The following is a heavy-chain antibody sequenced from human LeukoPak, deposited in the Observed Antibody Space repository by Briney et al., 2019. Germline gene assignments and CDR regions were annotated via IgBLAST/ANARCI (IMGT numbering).Heavy chain of an antibody. J-gene: IGHJ4*02. D-gene: IGHD3-22*01. V-gene: IGHV3-30*18. CDR1: GFTFSSYG. CDR2: ISYDGSNK. CDR3: AKGHTMIVVAYYFDY. Sequence: PGGSLRLSCAASGFTFSSYGMHWVRQAPGKGLEWVAVISYDGSNKYYADSVKGRFTISRDNSKNTLYLQMNSLRAEDTAVYYCAKGHTMIVVAYYFDYWGQGTLVTVSS.